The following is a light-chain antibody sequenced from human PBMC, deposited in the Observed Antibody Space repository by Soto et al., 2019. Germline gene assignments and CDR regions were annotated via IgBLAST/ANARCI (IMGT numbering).Light chain of an antibody. CDR3: AAWDDSLNGYV. CDR1: SSNIGSNT. V-gene: IGLV1-44*01. Sequence: QSVLTQPPPSSGTPGHRVTISCSGSSSNIGSNTVNWYQQLPGTAPKLLIYNNNQRPSGVPDRFSGSKSGTSASLAISGLQSEDEADYYCAAWDDSLNGYVFGTGSKVTVL. CDR2: NNN. J-gene: IGLJ1*01.